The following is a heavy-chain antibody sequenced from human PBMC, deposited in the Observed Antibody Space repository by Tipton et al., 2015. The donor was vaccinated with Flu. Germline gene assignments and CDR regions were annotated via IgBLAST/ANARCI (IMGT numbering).Heavy chain of an antibody. CDR3: TRGPLPDSNWYNGLDV. CDR1: GFTFSSYD. J-gene: IGHJ6*02. CDR2: IGSAGDT. D-gene: IGHD6-13*01. V-gene: IGHV3-13*01. Sequence: VQLVQSGGTLVQPGGSLRLSCAASGFTFSSYDIHWVRQPKGKGLEWVSAIGSAGDTHYVDSVKGRLTISRDNAKNSLYLQMNSLRVGDTAVYYCTRGPLPDSNWYNGLDVWGQGTTVTVSS.